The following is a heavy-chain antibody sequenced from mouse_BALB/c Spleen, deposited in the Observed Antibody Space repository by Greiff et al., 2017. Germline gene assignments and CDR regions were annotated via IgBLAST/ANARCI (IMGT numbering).Heavy chain of an antibody. J-gene: IGHJ1*01. CDR1: GFSLTSYG. CDR2: IWSGGST. V-gene: IGHV2-2*02. CDR3: ARDPHYYGSRNWYFDV. Sequence: QVQLKQSGPGLVQPSQSLSITCTVSGFSLTSYGVHWVRQSPGKGLEWLGVIWSGGSTDYNAAFISRLSISKDNSKSQVFFKMNSLQANDTAIYYCARDPHYYGSRNWYFDVWGAGTTVTVSS. D-gene: IGHD1-1*01.